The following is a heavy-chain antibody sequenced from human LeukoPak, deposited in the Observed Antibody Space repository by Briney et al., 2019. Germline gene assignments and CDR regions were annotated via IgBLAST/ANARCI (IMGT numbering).Heavy chain of an antibody. CDR2: VYFDGDT. CDR1: GDFIHSVYYF. V-gene: IGHV4-39*01. D-gene: IGHD6-6*01. CDR3: ARHRKSARNYLYYYMDV. J-gene: IGHJ6*03. Sequence: PSETLSLTCTVSGDFIHSVYYFWGWIRQPPGKGLEWIGSVYFDGDTSYSPSLKSRVIISVDTSKNQFSLNLTSVTAADTALYYCARHRKSARNYLYYYMDVWGKGTTVTVSS.